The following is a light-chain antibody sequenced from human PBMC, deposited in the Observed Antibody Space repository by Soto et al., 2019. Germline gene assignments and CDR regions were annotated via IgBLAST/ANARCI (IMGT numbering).Light chain of an antibody. CDR2: STS. CDR3: QQSDRIPIT. Sequence: DIQMTQSPSSLSASVGDRVTITCRASQNINSDLNWYQQEPGKAPKLLMYSTSSLRSGVPSRFSGSGSGTDFNLTISTLQPEDFATYYCQQSDRIPITFGQGTRLEIK. CDR1: QNINSD. V-gene: IGKV1-39*01. J-gene: IGKJ5*01.